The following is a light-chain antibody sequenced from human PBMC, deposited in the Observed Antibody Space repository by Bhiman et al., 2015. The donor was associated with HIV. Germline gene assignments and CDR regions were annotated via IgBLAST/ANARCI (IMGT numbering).Light chain of an antibody. J-gene: IGLJ2*01. CDR3: ATWDDSLSAHV. V-gene: IGLV1-50*01. Sequence: QSVLTQPPSVSGAPGQRVTISCTGNSSNIGAGYDVHWYQQIPGTAPKLLIYANSNRPSGVPDRFSGSKSGTSASLAISGLRSDDEADYYCATWDDSLSAHVFGGGTKLTVL. CDR1: SSNIGAGYD. CDR2: ANS.